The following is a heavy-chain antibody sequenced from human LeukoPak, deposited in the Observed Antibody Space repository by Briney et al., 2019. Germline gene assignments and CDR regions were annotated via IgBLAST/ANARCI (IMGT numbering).Heavy chain of an antibody. Sequence: PGGSLRLSCAASGFTFDDYGMSWVRQAPGKGLEWVSAISGSGGSTYYADSVKGRFTISRDNSKNTLYLQMNSLRAEDTAVYYCAKPRDRGNYFDYWGQGTLVTVSS. CDR1: GFTFDDYG. V-gene: IGHV3-23*01. D-gene: IGHD6-25*01. CDR2: ISGSGGST. J-gene: IGHJ4*02. CDR3: AKPRDRGNYFDY.